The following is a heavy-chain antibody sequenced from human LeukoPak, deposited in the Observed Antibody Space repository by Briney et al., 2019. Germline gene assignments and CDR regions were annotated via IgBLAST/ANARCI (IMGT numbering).Heavy chain of an antibody. CDR2: INHSGST. D-gene: IGHD3-16*02. V-gene: IGHV4-34*01. CDR1: GGSFSGYY. J-gene: IGHJ4*02. Sequence: PSETLSLTCAVYGGSFSGYYWSWIRQPPGKGLEWIGEINHSGSTNYNPSLKSRVTISVDTSKNQFSLKLSSVTAADTAVYYCAGLSTLYVEYWGQGTLVTVSS. CDR3: AGLSTLYVEY.